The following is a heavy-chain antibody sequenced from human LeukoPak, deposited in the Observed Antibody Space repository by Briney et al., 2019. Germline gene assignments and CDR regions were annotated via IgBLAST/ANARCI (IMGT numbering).Heavy chain of an antibody. CDR1: GYSFTSYW. Sequence: GESLKISCKGSGYSFTSYWIGWVRQVPGKGLEWMGIIYPGDSDTRYSPSFQGQVTISADKSISTAYLQWSSLKASDTAMYYCATFETSYYDSSGYFGYWGQGTLVTVSS. V-gene: IGHV5-51*01. J-gene: IGHJ4*02. CDR3: ATFETSYYDSSGYFGY. CDR2: IYPGDSDT. D-gene: IGHD3-22*01.